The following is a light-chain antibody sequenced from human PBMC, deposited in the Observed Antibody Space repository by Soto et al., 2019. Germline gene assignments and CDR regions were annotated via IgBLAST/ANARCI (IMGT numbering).Light chain of an antibody. CDR2: GAV. Sequence: EIVLTQSPGTLSLSPGERATLSCRASQSVSSSYLAWYQQKPGQAPRLLIYGAVSRATGIPDRFSGSGSGKDFTLTIRRLEPEDFAVYYCQQYAGSPGFTFGPGTRVDI. CDR3: QQYAGSPGFT. CDR1: QSVSSSY. J-gene: IGKJ3*01. V-gene: IGKV3-20*01.